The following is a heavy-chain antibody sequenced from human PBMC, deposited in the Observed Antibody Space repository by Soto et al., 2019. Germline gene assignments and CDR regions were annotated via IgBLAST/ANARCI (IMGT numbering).Heavy chain of an antibody. J-gene: IGHJ4*02. V-gene: IGHV3-21*01. Sequence: EVQLVESGGGLVKPGGSLRLSCVTSGITFSSYGMNWVRQAPGKGLEWVSSISYSTSHIYYADSVRGRFTISRDNAKNSLYLQMDSLRAEDTAMYYCAGHLASRYSDSWYMGWHVDYWGQGTLVTVSS. CDR3: AGHLASRYSDSWYMGWHVDY. CDR2: ISYSTSHI. CDR1: GITFSSYG. D-gene: IGHD1-26*01.